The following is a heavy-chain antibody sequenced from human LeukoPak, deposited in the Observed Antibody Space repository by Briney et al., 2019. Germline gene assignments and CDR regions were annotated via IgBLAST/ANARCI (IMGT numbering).Heavy chain of an antibody. CDR3: AREGRGDYVFDY. CDR2: IYYSGST. V-gene: IGHV4-31*03. Sequence: ASETLSLTCTVSGGSISIGGYYWSWIRQHPGKGLEWIGYIYYSGSTYYNPSLKSRVTISVDTSKNQFSLKLSSVTAADTAVYYCAREGRGDYVFDYWGQGTLVTVSS. D-gene: IGHD2-21*02. J-gene: IGHJ4*02. CDR1: GGSISIGGYY.